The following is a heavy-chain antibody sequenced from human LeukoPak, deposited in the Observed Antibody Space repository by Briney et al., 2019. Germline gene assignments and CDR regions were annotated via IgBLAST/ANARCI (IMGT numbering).Heavy chain of an antibody. J-gene: IGHJ4*02. D-gene: IGHD6-6*01. V-gene: IGHV4-61*02. CDR2: IYTSGST. Sequence: SETLSLTCTVSGGSISSGSYYWSWIRQPAGKGLEWIGRIYTSGSTNYSPSLKSRVTISVDTSKNQFSLKLSSVTAADTAVYYCARSIAARGLGYFDYWGQGTLVTVSS. CDR1: GGSISSGSYY. CDR3: ARSIAARGLGYFDY.